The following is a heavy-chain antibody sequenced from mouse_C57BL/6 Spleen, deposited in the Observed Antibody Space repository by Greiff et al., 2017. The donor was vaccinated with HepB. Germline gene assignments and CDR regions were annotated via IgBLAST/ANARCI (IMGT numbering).Heavy chain of an antibody. D-gene: IGHD2-5*01. CDR1: GYTFTSYW. J-gene: IGHJ3*01. Sequence: QVQLQQPGAELVMPGASVKLSCKASGYTFTSYWMHWVKQRPGQGLEWIGEIDPSDSNTNYNQKFKGKSTLTVDKSSSTAYMQLSSLTSEDSAVYYCASAAYYSNYGGFWFADWGQGTLVTVAA. V-gene: IGHV1-69*01. CDR2: IDPSDSNT. CDR3: ASAAYYSNYGGFWFAD.